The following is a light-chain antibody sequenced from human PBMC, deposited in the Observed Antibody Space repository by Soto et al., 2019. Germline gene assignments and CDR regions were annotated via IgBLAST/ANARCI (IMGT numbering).Light chain of an antibody. V-gene: IGKV3-15*01. Sequence: EIVMTQSPATLSVSPGERATLSCRASQSVSSNLAWYQQKPGQAPRLLIHGASTRATGIPARFSGSGSGTEFTLTISSLQSEDFAVYYCKQYNNWPRTFGQGTKVDIK. J-gene: IGKJ1*01. CDR1: QSVSSN. CDR2: GAS. CDR3: KQYNNWPRT.